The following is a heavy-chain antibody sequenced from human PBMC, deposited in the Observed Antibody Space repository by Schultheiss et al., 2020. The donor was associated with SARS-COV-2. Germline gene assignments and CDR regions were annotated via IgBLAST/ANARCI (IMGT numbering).Heavy chain of an antibody. J-gene: IGHJ4*02. Sequence: SETLSLTCAVYGGSFSGYYWSWIRQPPGKGLEWIGYIYHSGSTYYNPSLKSRVTISVDTSKNQFSLKLSSVTAADTAVYYCARAQMGSGSYFDYWGRGTVVTVSS. CDR2: IYHSGST. V-gene: IGHV4-34*09. CDR3: ARAQMGSGSYFDY. D-gene: IGHD1-26*01. CDR1: GGSFSGYY.